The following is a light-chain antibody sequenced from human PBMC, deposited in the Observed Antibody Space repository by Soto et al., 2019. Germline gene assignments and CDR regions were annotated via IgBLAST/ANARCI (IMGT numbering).Light chain of an antibody. Sequence: EIVLTQSPATLSLSPGVRATLSCRASQNIRRYLAWYQQKPGQAPRLLIYEASNRATRIPARFSGSGSGTDFTLTISSSETEDFALYYCQQRSNCPPSTFGQGTRLEIK. CDR3: QQRSNCPPST. CDR2: EAS. V-gene: IGKV3-11*01. J-gene: IGKJ5*01. CDR1: QNIRRY.